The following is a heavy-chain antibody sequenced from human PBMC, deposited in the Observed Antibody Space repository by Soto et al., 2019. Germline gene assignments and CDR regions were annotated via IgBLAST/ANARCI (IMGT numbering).Heavy chain of an antibody. CDR3: AGIYSGSPGGTWRY. Sequence: QVQLQESGPGLVKPSQTLSLTCTVSGGSISSGGYYWSWIRQHPGKGLEWIGYIYYSGSTYYNPSLKSRATNSVDTSKNQSSLKLSSVTAADTAVYYCAGIYSGSPGGTWRYWGQGTLVTVSS. V-gene: IGHV4-31*03. D-gene: IGHD1-26*01. CDR2: IYYSGST. J-gene: IGHJ4*02. CDR1: GGSISSGGYY.